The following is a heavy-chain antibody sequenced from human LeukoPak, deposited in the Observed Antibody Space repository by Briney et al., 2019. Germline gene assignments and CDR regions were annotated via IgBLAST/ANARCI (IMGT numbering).Heavy chain of an antibody. Sequence: GASVKVSCKASGYTFTSYAMHWVRQATGQGLEWMGWMNPNSGNTGYAQKFQGRVTMTRNTSISTAYMELSSLRSEDTAVYYCARVGRTTGFDYWGQGTLVTVSS. D-gene: IGHD1-1*01. CDR2: MNPNSGNT. J-gene: IGHJ4*02. CDR3: ARVGRTTGFDY. CDR1: GYTFTSYA. V-gene: IGHV1-8*01.